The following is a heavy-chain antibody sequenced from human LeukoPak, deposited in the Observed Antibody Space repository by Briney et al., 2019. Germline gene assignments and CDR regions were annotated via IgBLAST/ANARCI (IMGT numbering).Heavy chain of an antibody. CDR2: IYYSGST. CDR3: ARRSGGGQYFDY. D-gene: IGHD2-15*01. J-gene: IGHJ4*02. CDR1: GGSISSGGYY. V-gene: IGHV4-39*01. Sequence: SETLSLTCTVSGGSISSGGYYWGLIRQPPGKGLEWIGSIYYSGSTYYNPSLKSRVTMSVDTSKNQFSLNLSSVTAADTAVYYCARRSGGGQYFDYWGQGTLVTVSS.